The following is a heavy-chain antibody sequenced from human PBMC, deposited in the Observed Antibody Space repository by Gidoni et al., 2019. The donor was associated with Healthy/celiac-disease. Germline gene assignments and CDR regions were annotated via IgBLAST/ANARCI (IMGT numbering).Heavy chain of an antibody. CDR2: ISYDGSNK. D-gene: IGHD3-22*01. J-gene: IGHJ3*02. CDR3: AKVITMIVVPDAFDI. V-gene: IGHV3-30*18. Sequence: QVQPVESGGGVVQPGRSLRLSCAASGFTFSRYGMHWVRQAPGKGLEWVAVISYDGSNKYYADSVKGRFTISRDNSKNTLYLQMNSLRAEDTAVYYCAKVITMIVVPDAFDIWGQGTMVTVSS. CDR1: GFTFSRYG.